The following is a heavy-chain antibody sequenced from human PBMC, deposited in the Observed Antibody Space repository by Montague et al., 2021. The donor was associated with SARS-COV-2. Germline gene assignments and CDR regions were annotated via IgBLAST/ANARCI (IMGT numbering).Heavy chain of an antibody. CDR3: ASEPEIYAMNGDFDY. Sequence: SETLSLTCGVAGGSFNFYYWSWIRLPPGKGLEWIGEINHRGSTNNNSSLKTRVTITIDTSKNQYSLKLSSVTAADTAAYYCASEPEIYAMNGDFDYWGQGTLVTVSS. J-gene: IGHJ4*02. CDR2: INHRGST. D-gene: IGHD2-8*01. V-gene: IGHV4-34*01. CDR1: GGSFNFYY.